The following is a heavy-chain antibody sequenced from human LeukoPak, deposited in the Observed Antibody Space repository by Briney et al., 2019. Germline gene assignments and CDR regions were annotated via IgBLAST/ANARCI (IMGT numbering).Heavy chain of an antibody. V-gene: IGHV4-39*07. CDR1: GDSISSANYY. Sequence: SETLSLTCTVSGDSISSANYYWGWVRQPPGKGLEWIGSIYFSGSTYYNPSLKSRVTISVETSKVQFSLKLSSVTAANTAVYYCARDSCSSTSCRKKFDNWGQGTLVTVSS. D-gene: IGHD2-2*01. J-gene: IGHJ4*02. CDR3: ARDSCSSTSCRKKFDN. CDR2: IYFSGST.